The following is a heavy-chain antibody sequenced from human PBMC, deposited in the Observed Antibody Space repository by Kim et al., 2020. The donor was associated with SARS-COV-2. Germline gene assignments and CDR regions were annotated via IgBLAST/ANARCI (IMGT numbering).Heavy chain of an antibody. CDR3: ARAGPQVWYFDP. CDR1: GGSISRSSYY. J-gene: IGHJ2*01. Sequence: SETLSLTCTVSGGSISRSSYYWAWIRQPPGKELEWIGRIYYSGSSYSNPSLKSRVTLSVDTSNNQFSLNLRSVTAADTAVYYCARAGPQVWYFDPWGRGT. V-gene: IGHV4-39*01. CDR2: IYYSGSS.